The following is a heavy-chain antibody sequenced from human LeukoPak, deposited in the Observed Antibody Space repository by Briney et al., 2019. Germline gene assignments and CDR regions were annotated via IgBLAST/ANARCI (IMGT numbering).Heavy chain of an antibody. D-gene: IGHD6-13*01. Sequence: GGSLRLSCAASGFTFSSYSMNWVRQAPGKGLEWVSSISSSSSYIYYADSVKGRFTISRDNSKNTLYLQMNSLRAEDTAVYYCASAYSSSWWASFDYWGQGTLVTVSS. CDR2: ISSSSSYI. J-gene: IGHJ4*02. CDR3: ASAYSSSWWASFDY. CDR1: GFTFSSYS. V-gene: IGHV3-21*04.